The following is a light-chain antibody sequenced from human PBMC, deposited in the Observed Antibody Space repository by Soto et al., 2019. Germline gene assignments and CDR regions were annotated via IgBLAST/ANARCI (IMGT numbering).Light chain of an antibody. V-gene: IGKV2-24*01. Sequence: DIVLTQTRLSSPVTLGQPASISCRSSQSLVHIDGNTYFNWLQQRPGHPPRLLIYKISNRFPGVPDSFSGSGAGTDFTLKIRRVEAEDVGVYYCMQATQSYTFGQGTRLEI. CDR1: QSLVHIDGNTY. J-gene: IGKJ2*01. CDR2: KIS. CDR3: MQATQSYT.